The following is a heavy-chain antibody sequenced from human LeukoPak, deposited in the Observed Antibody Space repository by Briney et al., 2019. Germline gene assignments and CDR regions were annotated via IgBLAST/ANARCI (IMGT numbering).Heavy chain of an antibody. CDR1: GYTFTSYD. Sequence: ASVKVSCKASGYTFTSYDINWVRQAPGQGLEWMGIINPSGGSTSYAQKFQGRVTMTRDTSTSTVYMELSSLRSEDTAVYYCARDLSLGYNWNYGPYNWFDPWGQGTLVTVSS. CDR3: ARDLSLGYNWNYGPYNWFDP. V-gene: IGHV1-46*01. J-gene: IGHJ5*02. D-gene: IGHD1-7*01. CDR2: INPSGGST.